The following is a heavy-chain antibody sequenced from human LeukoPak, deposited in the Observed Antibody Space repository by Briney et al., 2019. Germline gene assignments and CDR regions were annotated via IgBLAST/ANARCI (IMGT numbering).Heavy chain of an antibody. CDR2: ISAYNGNT. D-gene: IGHD3-22*01. CDR3: ARGPRYYYDSSGYYRPKYFQH. CDR1: GYTFTSYG. J-gene: IGHJ1*01. V-gene: IGHV1-18*01. Sequence: GASVKVSCKASGYTFTSYGISWVRQAPGQGLEWMGWISAYNGNTNYAQKLQGRVTMTTDTSTSTAYMELSSLRSEDTAVYYCARGPRYYYDSSGYYRPKYFQHWGQGTLVTVSS.